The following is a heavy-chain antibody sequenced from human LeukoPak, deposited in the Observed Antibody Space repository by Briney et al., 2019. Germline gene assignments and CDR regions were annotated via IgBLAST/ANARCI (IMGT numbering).Heavy chain of an antibody. J-gene: IGHJ5*02. CDR1: GDSVSSNSAA. D-gene: IGHD2-15*01. CDR2: TYYRSKWYN. Sequence: SQTLSLTCAISGDSVSSNSAAWNWIRQSPSRGLEWQGRTYYRSKWYNDYAVSVKSRITINPDTSKNQFSLQLNSVTPEDTAVYYCARGGYCSGGSCYSDWFDPWGQGTLVTVSS. V-gene: IGHV6-1*01. CDR3: ARGGYCSGGSCYSDWFDP.